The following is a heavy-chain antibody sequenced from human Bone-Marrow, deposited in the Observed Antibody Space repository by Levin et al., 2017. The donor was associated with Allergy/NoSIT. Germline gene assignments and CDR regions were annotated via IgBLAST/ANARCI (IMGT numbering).Heavy chain of an antibody. J-gene: IGHJ3*02. CDR1: GGSISSGIYF. CDR2: VSYSGIT. V-gene: IGHV4-31*03. Sequence: SETLSLTCTVSGGSISSGIYFWSWIRRLPGKGLEWIGYVSYSGITFYNPSLKSRVTISVDTSKKLFSLNLSSVTAADTAVYYCARGITIFGVVLAVNDAFDIWGQGTMVTVSS. CDR3: ARGITIFGVVLAVNDAFDI. D-gene: IGHD3-3*01.